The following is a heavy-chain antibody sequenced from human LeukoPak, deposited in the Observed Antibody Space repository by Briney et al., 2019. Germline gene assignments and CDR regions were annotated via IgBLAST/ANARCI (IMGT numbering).Heavy chain of an antibody. CDR3: ARGATYAYYFDL. J-gene: IGHJ4*02. D-gene: IGHD1-26*01. Sequence: GGSLRLSCAASGFTFSSHWMHWVRQAPGKGLVWVSRIKSDGSSTNYADFVEGRFTISRDNAKNTVYLQINSLRAEDTAVYYCARGATYAYYFDLWGQGTLVTVSS. CDR2: IKSDGSST. CDR1: GFTFSSHW. V-gene: IGHV3-74*01.